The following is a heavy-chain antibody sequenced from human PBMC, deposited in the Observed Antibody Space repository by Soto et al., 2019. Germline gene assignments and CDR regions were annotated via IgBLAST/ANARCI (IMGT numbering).Heavy chain of an antibody. Sequence: PRLSCAASGFTFSDYYMSWIRQAPGKGLEWVSYISSSGSTIYYADSVKGRFTISRDNAKNSLYLQMNSLRAEDTAVYYCARDLRTMIGVVCFDYWCQGTLVTVSS. CDR3: ARDLRTMIGVVCFDY. J-gene: IGHJ4*02. V-gene: IGHV3-11*01. CDR1: GFTFSDYY. D-gene: IGHD3-22*01. CDR2: ISSSGSTI.